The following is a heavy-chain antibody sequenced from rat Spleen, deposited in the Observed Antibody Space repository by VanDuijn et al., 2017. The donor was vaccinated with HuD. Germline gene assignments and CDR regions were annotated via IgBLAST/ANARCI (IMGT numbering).Heavy chain of an antibody. D-gene: IGHD4-1*01. CDR1: GFTFSDYY. CDR2: INSDGDRI. V-gene: IGHV5-20*01. Sequence: EVQLVESGGGLVHPGRSLTLSCAASGFTFSDYYMAWVRQAPTRGLEWVASINSDGDRIFYRDSVKGRFTISRDNAKSSLHLQMDSLRSEDTATYYCTRDRILRSTGFDYWGQGVMVTVSS. J-gene: IGHJ2*01. CDR3: TRDRILRSTGFDY.